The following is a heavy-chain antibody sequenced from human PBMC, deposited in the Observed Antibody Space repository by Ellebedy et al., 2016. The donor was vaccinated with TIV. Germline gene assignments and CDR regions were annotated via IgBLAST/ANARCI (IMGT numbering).Heavy chain of an antibody. CDR3: ARRITMFLDAFDV. D-gene: IGHD3-10*02. V-gene: IGHV4-39*01. Sequence: MPSETLSLTCTVSVGSISSSSYYRGWIRQPPGKGLEWIGSIYYSGSTYYNPSLKSRLTISVETSKNQFSLKLSFVTAADTAVYYCARRITMFLDAFDVWGQGTMVTVSS. CDR1: VGSISSSSYY. CDR2: IYYSGST. J-gene: IGHJ3*01.